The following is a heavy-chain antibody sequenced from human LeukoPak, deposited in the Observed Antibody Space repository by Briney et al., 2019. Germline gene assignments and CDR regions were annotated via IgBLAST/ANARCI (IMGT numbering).Heavy chain of an antibody. Sequence: PGGYLRLSCAASRFTFNSYAMSWVRQAPGKGLEWVSVIGGSNGITFYVGSVKGRFTISRDNSKDTLYLQMNSLRAEDTAVYYCARNENSGWGYFDYWGQGTLVTVSS. CDR3: ARNENSGWGYFDY. D-gene: IGHD5-12*01. J-gene: IGHJ4*02. V-gene: IGHV3-23*01. CDR1: RFTFNSYA. CDR2: IGGSNGIT.